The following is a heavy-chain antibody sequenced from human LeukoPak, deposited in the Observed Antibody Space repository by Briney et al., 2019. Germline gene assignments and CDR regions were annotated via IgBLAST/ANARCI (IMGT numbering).Heavy chain of an antibody. J-gene: IGHJ4*02. CDR2: INHSGST. CDR3: ARGKTSIVVVTDYYDY. V-gene: IGHV4-34*01. Sequence: SETLSLTCAVYGGSFSGYYWSWIRQPPGKGLEWIGEINHSGSTNYNPSLKSRVTISVDTSKNQFSLKLSSVTAADTAVYYCARGKTSIVVVTDYYDYWGQGTLVTVSS. CDR1: GGSFSGYY. D-gene: IGHD2-21*02.